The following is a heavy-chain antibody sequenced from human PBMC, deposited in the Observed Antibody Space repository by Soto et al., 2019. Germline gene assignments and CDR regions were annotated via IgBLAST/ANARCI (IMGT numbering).Heavy chain of an antibody. V-gene: IGHV1-69*01. J-gene: IGHJ3*02. CDR2: IIPTFGTA. CDR3: ARGSRRRYYLSWDAFDI. D-gene: IGHD3-16*02. CDR1: RGTFSNYA. Sequence: QVQLVQSGAEVKKPGSSVKVSCKASRGTFSNYAISWLRQAPGRRLEWMGGIIPTFGTATYAQKFPVRVTISADESTSTAYSELRSLRFEDTDMYYCARGSRRRYYLSWDAFDIWGQGTMVTVSS.